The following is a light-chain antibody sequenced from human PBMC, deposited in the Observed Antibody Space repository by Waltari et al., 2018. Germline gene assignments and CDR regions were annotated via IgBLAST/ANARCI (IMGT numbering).Light chain of an antibody. CDR1: QSIRRN. Sequence: EIVRKQSRGTMYVSPGERATLSCWASQSIRRNLAWYQQKPGQAPRLLIYGASTTATGSSARFSGSGSGTDCTLTISSLQSEDLAVYYCQQYENWPPITFGGGTKVDIK. CDR2: GAS. CDR3: QQYENWPPIT. J-gene: IGKJ4*01. V-gene: IGKV3-15*01.